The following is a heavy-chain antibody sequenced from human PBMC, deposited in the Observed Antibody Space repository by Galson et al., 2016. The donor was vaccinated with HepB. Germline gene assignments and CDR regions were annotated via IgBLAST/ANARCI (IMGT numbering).Heavy chain of an antibody. V-gene: IGHV3-21*01. CDR3: ARNGRRNYCDYGRFDY. D-gene: IGHD4-17*01. J-gene: IGHJ4*02. CDR2: ISNSGTYM. Sequence: SLRLSCAASAFTFNTYTMNWVRQAPGKGLEWVSSISNSGTYMYYADSVRGRFTISRDNAKNSLYLQLNSLRAEDTAVYYCARNGRRNYCDYGRFDYWGQGTLVTVSS. CDR1: AFTFNTYT.